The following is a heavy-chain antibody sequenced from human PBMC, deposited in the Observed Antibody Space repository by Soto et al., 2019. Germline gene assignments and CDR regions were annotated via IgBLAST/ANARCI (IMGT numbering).Heavy chain of an antibody. D-gene: IGHD2-2*01. Sequence: TSETLSLTCTVSGGSINNYYWSWIRQPPGKALEWIGYIYYSGSTNYNPSLKSRVAISVDTSKNQFSLNLNSVTAADTAVYYCARVYCSSIGCYDFFDNWGQGTLVTVSS. J-gene: IGHJ4*02. CDR3: ARVYCSSIGCYDFFDN. CDR1: GGSINNYY. V-gene: IGHV4-59*08. CDR2: IYYSGST.